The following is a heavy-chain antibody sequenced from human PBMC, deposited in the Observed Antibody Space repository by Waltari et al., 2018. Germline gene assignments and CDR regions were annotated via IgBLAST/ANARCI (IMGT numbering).Heavy chain of an antibody. CDR3: ARVVGRAVAGMGY. CDR2: TNAGNGNT. J-gene: IGHJ4*02. CDR1: GYTFTSYA. D-gene: IGHD6-19*01. Sequence: QVQLVQSGAEVKKPGASVKVSCKASGYTFTSYAMHWVRQAPGQRLAWMGWTNAGNGNTKESQKFQGRVTITRDTAEGTADMELGSLRSEDTGVDYCARVVGRAVAGMGYWGQGTLVTVAS. V-gene: IGHV1-3*01.